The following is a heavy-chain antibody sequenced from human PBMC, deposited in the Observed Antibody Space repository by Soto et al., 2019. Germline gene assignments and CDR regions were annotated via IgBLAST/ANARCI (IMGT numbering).Heavy chain of an antibody. Sequence: ASVKVSCKASGYTFTSYAMHWVRQAPGQRLEWMGWINAGNGNTKYSQKFQGRVTITRDTSASTAYMELSSLRSEDTAVYYCAREYHDSSGYYTNWFDPWGQGTLVTVSS. CDR3: AREYHDSSGYYTNWFDP. J-gene: IGHJ5*02. CDR2: INAGNGNT. V-gene: IGHV1-3*01. D-gene: IGHD3-22*01. CDR1: GYTFTSYA.